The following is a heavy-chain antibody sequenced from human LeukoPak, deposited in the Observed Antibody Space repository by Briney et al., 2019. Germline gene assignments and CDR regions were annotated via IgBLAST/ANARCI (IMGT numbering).Heavy chain of an antibody. CDR1: GGSISSYY. V-gene: IGHV4-59*12. D-gene: IGHD4-17*01. CDR2: IYYSGST. CDR3: ARSTGYGDPPRLDY. J-gene: IGHJ4*02. Sequence: SETLSLTCTVSGGSISSYYWSWIRQPPGKGLEWNGYIYYSGSTNYNPSLKSRVTISVDKSKNQFSLKLSSVTAADTAVYYCARSTGYGDPPRLDYWGQGTLVTVSS.